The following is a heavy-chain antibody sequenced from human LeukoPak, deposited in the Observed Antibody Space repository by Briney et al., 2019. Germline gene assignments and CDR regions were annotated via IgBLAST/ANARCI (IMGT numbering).Heavy chain of an antibody. Sequence: GESLRIPCKGSGYSFTSYWISWVRQMPGKGLEWMGRIDPSDSYTNYSPSFQGHVTISADKSISTAYLQWSSLKASDTAMYYCARAVGVADHFDYWGQGTLVTVSS. D-gene: IGHD2-15*01. CDR2: IDPSDSYT. CDR1: GYSFTSYW. J-gene: IGHJ4*02. CDR3: ARAVGVADHFDY. V-gene: IGHV5-10-1*01.